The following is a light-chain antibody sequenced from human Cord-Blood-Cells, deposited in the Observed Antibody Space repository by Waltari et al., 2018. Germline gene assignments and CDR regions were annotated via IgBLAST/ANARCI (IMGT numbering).Light chain of an antibody. CDR2: EVS. V-gene: IGLV2-23*02. J-gene: IGLJ3*02. Sequence: QSALTQSASVSGSPGQSITISCTGTSSDVGSYNLVSWYQQHPGKAPKLMIYEVSTRPSGVSNRFSGSKSGNTASLTISGLQAEDEADYYCCSYAGSSTLVFGGGTKLTVL. CDR3: CSYAGSSTLV. CDR1: SSDVGSYNL.